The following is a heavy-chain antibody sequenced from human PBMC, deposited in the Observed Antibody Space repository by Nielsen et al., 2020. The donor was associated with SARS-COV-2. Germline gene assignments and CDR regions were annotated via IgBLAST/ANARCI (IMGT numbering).Heavy chain of an antibody. D-gene: IGHD3/OR15-3a*01. CDR2: INPSSGSA. CDR1: GYTFIDCH. Sequence: ASVKVSCKASGYTFIDCHMHWVRRAPGQGLEWMGQINPSSGSAKHALRFHGRVTMTWDTSISTAYMELSSLRSEDTAVYYCARARATIFGLVMSYGMDVWGQGTTVAVSS. CDR3: ARARATIFGLVMSYGMDV. V-gene: IGHV1-2*06. J-gene: IGHJ6*02.